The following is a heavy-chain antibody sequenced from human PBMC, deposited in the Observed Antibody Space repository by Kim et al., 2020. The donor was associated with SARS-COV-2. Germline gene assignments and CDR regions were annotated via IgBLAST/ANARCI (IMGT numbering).Heavy chain of an antibody. Sequence: SETLSLTCTVSGGSISSSSYYWGWIRQPPGKGLEWIGSIYYSGSTYYNPSLKSRVTISVDTSKNQFSLKLSSVTAADTAVYYCARQAVFKEQLLPAWFDPWGQGTLVTVSS. CDR2: IYYSGST. J-gene: IGHJ5*02. CDR1: GGSISSSSYY. CDR3: ARQAVFKEQLLPAWFDP. D-gene: IGHD6-6*01. V-gene: IGHV4-39*01.